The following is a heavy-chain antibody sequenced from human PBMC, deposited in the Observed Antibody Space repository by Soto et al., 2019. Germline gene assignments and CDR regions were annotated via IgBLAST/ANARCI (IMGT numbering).Heavy chain of an antibody. Sequence: GGSLRLSCAASGFTFSSYAMSWVRQAPGKGLEWVSAISGSGGSTYYADSVKGRFTISRVNSKNTLYLQMNSLRAEDTAVYYCAKDFNVFTGASFDYWGQGTLVTVSS. CDR1: GFTFSSYA. CDR3: AKDFNVFTGASFDY. CDR2: ISGSGGST. D-gene: IGHD3-10*02. J-gene: IGHJ4*02. V-gene: IGHV3-23*01.